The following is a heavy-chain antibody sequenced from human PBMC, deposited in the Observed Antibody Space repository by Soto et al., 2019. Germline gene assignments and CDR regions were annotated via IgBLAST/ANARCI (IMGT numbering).Heavy chain of an antibody. CDR1: RSE. D-gene: IGHD2-2*01. CDR3: LNSYCGSPSCASDS. V-gene: IGHV3-23*01. J-gene: IGHJ5*01. Sequence: RSEMRWVRSAPGKGLEWVSDISGGGDMTYYADSVRGRITISRVNSKNTLYLQMNSLRVEDTAIYYFLNSYCGSPSCASDSRGPGTLVTVSS. CDR2: ISGGGDMT.